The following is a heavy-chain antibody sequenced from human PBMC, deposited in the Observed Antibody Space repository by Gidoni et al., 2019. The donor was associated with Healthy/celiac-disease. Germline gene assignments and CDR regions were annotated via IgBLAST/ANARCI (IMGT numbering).Heavy chain of an antibody. CDR3: ARGAVVPAAIGRDAFDI. D-gene: IGHD2-2*02. V-gene: IGHV3-33*01. CDR2: IWYDGSNK. CDR1: GFTFSSYG. Sequence: QVQLVESGGGVVQPGRALRISCAPSGFTFSSYGMHWVRQAPGKGLEWVAVIWYDGSNKYYADSVKGRFTISRDNSKNTLYLQMNSLRAEDTAVYYCARGAVVPAAIGRDAFDIWGQGTMVTVSS. J-gene: IGHJ3*02.